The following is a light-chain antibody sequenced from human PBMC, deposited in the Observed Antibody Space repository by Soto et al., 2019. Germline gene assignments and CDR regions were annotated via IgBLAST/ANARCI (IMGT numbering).Light chain of an antibody. V-gene: IGKV2-28*01. CDR1: QSLLHSDGYNY. CDR3: MQTLQTPRT. J-gene: IGKJ1*01. Sequence: EIVMTQSPLSLPVTPGEPASISCRSSQSLLHSDGYNYLDWYLQRSGQSPQLLIHLTSNRPSGVPDRFSGSGSGTDFTLKISRVEAEDVGVYYCMQTLQTPRTFGQGTKVEIK. CDR2: LTS.